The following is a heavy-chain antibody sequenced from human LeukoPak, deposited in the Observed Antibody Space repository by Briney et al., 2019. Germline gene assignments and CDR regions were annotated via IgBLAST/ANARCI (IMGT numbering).Heavy chain of an antibody. V-gene: IGHV6-1*01. CDR3: AGSISGLGD. CDR1: GDSVSTNSAA. CDR2: TYYRSKWYN. Sequence: SQTLSLTFAISGDSVSTNSAAWDWIRQSPSRGLEWLRRTYYRSKWYNDYAVSVKGRITISADTSKNPFSLQLNSVTPENTAVYYCAGSISGLGDWGQGTLVTVSS. J-gene: IGHJ4*02. D-gene: IGHD3-16*01.